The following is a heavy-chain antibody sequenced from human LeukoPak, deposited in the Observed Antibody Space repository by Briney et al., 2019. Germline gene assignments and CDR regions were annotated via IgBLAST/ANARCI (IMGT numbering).Heavy chain of an antibody. CDR2: ISRTSTKI. V-gene: IGHV3-48*01. CDR1: GFTFSSYS. D-gene: IGHD6-19*01. Sequence: SGGSLRLSCVVSGFTFSSYSMNWVRQAPGKGLEWVSCISRTSTKIYYADSVKGRFTVSRDNARNSLFLQVSSLRPEDTAVYYCVRGEQWPHWGQGTLVTVSS. J-gene: IGHJ4*02. CDR3: VRGEQWPH.